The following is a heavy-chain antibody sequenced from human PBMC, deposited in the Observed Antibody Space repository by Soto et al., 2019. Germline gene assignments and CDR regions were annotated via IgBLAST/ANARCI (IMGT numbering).Heavy chain of an antibody. Sequence: SETLSLTCTVSGGSISSSSYYWGWIRQPPGKGLEWIGSIYYSGSTYYNPSLKSRVTISVDTSKNQFSLKLSSVTAADTAVYYCARHVVVPAAIGGGWFDPWGQGTLVTVSS. V-gene: IGHV4-39*01. D-gene: IGHD2-2*01. CDR3: ARHVVVPAAIGGGWFDP. CDR1: GGSISSSSYY. J-gene: IGHJ5*02. CDR2: IYYSGST.